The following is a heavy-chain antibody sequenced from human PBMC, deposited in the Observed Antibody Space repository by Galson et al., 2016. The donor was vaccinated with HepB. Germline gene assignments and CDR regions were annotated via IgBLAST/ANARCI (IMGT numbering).Heavy chain of an antibody. Sequence: SLRLSCAVSGFIFSSYGMHWVRQAPGKGLEWVAVIWYDGTNEYYVDSVKGRFTISRDNSKNTLYLQMSSLSGEDTAVYYCARDSHYGDSGVRYKVPPFDYWGQGTLVTVSS. J-gene: IGHJ4*02. CDR2: IWYDGTNE. V-gene: IGHV3-33*01. CDR1: GFIFSSYG. D-gene: IGHD4-17*01. CDR3: ARDSHYGDSGVRYKVPPFDY.